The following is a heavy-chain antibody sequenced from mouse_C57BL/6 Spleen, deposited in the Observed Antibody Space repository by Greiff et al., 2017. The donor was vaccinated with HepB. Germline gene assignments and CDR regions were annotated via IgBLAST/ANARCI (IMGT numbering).Heavy chain of an antibody. D-gene: IGHD1-1*01. V-gene: IGHV14-3*01. Sequence: EVQLQQSVAELVRPGASVTLSCTASGFNINNTYMHWVQQRPEQGLVWIGRIDPANGNTKYAPKFQGKATITADTSSNTAYLQLSSLTAEDTAIYYCARGYYGSSEGYYAMDYWGQGTSVTVSS. CDR1: GFNINNTY. CDR2: IDPANGNT. CDR3: ARGYYGSSEGYYAMDY. J-gene: IGHJ4*01.